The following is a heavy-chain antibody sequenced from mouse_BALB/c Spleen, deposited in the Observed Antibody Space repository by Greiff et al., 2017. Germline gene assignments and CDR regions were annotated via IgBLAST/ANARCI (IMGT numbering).Heavy chain of an antibody. D-gene: IGHD1-1*01. V-gene: IGHV14-3*02. Sequence: EVKLMESGAELVKPGASVKLSCTASGFNIKDTYMHWVKQRPEQGLEWIGRIDPANGNTKYDPKFQGKATITADTSSNTAYLQLSSLTSEDTAVYYCARTVGYFDVWGAGTTVTVSS. J-gene: IGHJ1*01. CDR2: IDPANGNT. CDR1: GFNIKDTY. CDR3: ARTVGYFDV.